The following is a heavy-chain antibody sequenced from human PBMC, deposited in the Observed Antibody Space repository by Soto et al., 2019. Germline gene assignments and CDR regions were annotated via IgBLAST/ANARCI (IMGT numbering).Heavy chain of an antibody. CDR1: GGSITSGDYF. CDR3: ARGGPYSSSSSWFDP. J-gene: IGHJ5*02. V-gene: IGHV4-30-4*01. Sequence: SETLSLTCTVSGGSITSGDYFWSWIRQPPGKGLEWIGYMYYIGDTYYNPSLKSRVDISVDLSKRQFSLKLASVTAADTAVYYCARGGPYSSSSSWFDPWGQGTLVTVSS. D-gene: IGHD6-6*01. CDR2: MYYIGDT.